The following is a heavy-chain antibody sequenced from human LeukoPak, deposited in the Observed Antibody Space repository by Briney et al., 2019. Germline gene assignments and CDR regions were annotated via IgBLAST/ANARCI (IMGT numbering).Heavy chain of an antibody. Sequence: ASVKVSCKASGYTFTIYAMHWVRQAPGQRLEWMGWINAGNGNTKHSQKLQGRVTITRDTSASTAYMELSSLRSEDTAVYYCARDKWYSSSWYFIDYWGQGTLVTVSS. V-gene: IGHV1-3*01. D-gene: IGHD6-13*01. CDR1: GYTFTIYA. J-gene: IGHJ4*02. CDR2: INAGNGNT. CDR3: ARDKWYSSSWYFIDY.